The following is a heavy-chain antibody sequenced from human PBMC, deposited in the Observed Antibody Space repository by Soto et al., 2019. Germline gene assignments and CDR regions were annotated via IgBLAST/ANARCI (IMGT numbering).Heavy chain of an antibody. Sequence: GGSLRLSCAASGFSFSHYAMDWVRQPPGKGLEWVALISYDGDNQYFTDSVRGRFTISRDNSKTTVYLEMNSLRLDDTATYYCVSPHSDSSNAFDLWGQGTLVTVSS. CDR1: GFSFSHYA. J-gene: IGHJ5*02. D-gene: IGHD3-22*01. V-gene: IGHV3-30-3*01. CDR2: ISYDGDNQ. CDR3: VSPHSDSSNAFDL.